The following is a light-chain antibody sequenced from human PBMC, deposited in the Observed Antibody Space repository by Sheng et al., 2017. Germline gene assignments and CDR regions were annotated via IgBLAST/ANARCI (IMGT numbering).Light chain of an antibody. CDR1: ALPKQY. Sequence: SYELTQPPSVSVSPGQTARITCSGDALPKQYAYWYQQKPGQAPVLVIYKDSERPSGIPERFSGSSSGTTVTLTISGVQAEDEADYYCQSADSSGTYVLFGGGTNLRPS. J-gene: IGLJ2*01. CDR3: QSADSSGTYVL. V-gene: IGLV3-25*03. CDR2: KDS.